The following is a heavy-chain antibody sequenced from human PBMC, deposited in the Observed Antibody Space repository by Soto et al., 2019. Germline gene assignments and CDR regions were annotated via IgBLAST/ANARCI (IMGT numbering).Heavy chain of an antibody. Sequence: SETLSLTCAVSGGSISSGGYSWSWIRQPPGKGLEWIGYIYHSGSTYYNPSLKSRVTISVDRSKNQFSLKLSSVTAADTAVYYCATNYYDSYRYYYYGMDVWGQGTTVNVSS. D-gene: IGHD3-22*01. CDR1: GGSISSGGYS. J-gene: IGHJ6*02. CDR3: ATNYYDSYRYYYYGMDV. V-gene: IGHV4-30-2*01. CDR2: IYHSGST.